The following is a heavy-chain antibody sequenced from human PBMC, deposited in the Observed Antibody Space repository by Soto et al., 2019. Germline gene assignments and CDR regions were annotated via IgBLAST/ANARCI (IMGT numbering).Heavy chain of an antibody. CDR1: GGSISSYY. J-gene: IGHJ4*02. V-gene: IGHV4-59*08. Sequence: SETLSLTCTVSGGSISSYYWSWIRQPPGKGLEWIGYIYYSGSTNYNPSLKSRVTISIDTSKNQFSLKLSSVTAADTAVYYCARQDDYGDYVGYWGQGTLVTVSS. D-gene: IGHD4-17*01. CDR3: ARQDDYGDYVGY. CDR2: IYYSGST.